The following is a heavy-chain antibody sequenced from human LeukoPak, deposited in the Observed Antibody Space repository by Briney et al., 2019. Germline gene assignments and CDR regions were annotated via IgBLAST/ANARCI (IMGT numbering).Heavy chain of an antibody. CDR1: GVSIRIGDYY. D-gene: IGHD3-10*01. CDR3: ARRARGGYLDY. CDR2: IHSTGST. V-gene: IGHV4-30-4*08. J-gene: IGHJ4*02. Sequence: KSSETLSLTCTVSGVSIRIGDYYWTWIRQQPGKGLEWIGFIHSTGSTYYNPSLQSRVTISVDTSKNQFSLKLSSVTAADTAVYYCARRARGGYLDYWGQGTLVNVSS.